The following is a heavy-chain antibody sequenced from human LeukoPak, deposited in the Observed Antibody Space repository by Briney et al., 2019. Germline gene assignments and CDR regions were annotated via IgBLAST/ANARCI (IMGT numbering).Heavy chain of an antibody. V-gene: IGHV3-30*18. Sequence: GGSLRLSCAASGFTFSTYGMHWVRQAPGKGLEWVAFISYNGSNEYYADSVKGRFTISRDISKNTLFLQMDSLRTEDPGVYYCSNGPMLRSGGLTEREVDCWGQGTLVTVSS. D-gene: IGHD3-16*01. CDR3: SNGPMLRSGGLTEREVDC. J-gene: IGHJ4*02. CDR1: GFTFSTYG. CDR2: ISYNGSNE.